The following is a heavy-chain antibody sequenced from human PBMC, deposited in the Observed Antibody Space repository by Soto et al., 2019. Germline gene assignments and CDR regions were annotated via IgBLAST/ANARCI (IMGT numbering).Heavy chain of an antibody. CDR1: GGSISSYY. CDR3: ARAPGYSSSWYSLENYYYGMDV. CDR2: IYYSGST. J-gene: IGHJ6*02. V-gene: IGHV4-59*01. Sequence: SETLSLTCTVSGGSISSYYWSWIRQPPGKGLEWIGYIYYSGSTNYNPSLKSRVTISVDTSKNQFSLKLSSVTAADTAVYYCARAPGYSSSWYSLENYYYGMDVWGQGTLVTVSS. D-gene: IGHD6-13*01.